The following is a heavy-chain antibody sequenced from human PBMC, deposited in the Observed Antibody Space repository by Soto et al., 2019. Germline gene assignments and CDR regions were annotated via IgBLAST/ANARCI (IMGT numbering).Heavy chain of an antibody. J-gene: IGHJ6*02. CDR3: ARDPFVVVVPAAIGGDYYYGMDV. CDR2: IIAYNGNT. V-gene: IGHV1-18*04. CDR1: GYTFTSYG. D-gene: IGHD2-2*02. Sequence: ASVKVCCKASGYTFTSYGISWVRLAPGQRLEWRGWIIAYNGNTNYAQKLQGRVTMTTDTSTSTAYMELRSLRSEDTAVYYCARDPFVVVVPAAIGGDYYYGMDVWGQGTTVTVSS.